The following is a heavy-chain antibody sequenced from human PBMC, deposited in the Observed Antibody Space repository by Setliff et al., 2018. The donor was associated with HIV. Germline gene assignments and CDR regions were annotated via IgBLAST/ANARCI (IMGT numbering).Heavy chain of an antibody. D-gene: IGHD5-18*01. Sequence: SETLSLTCAVYGGSVSGHYWGWFRQPPGKGLEWIGEITPSGATNYLPPLKSRVTMSLDTSKNQFSLKLTSVTAADTALYYCSNWNTTIDADSWGQGTLVTVSS. CDR1: GGSVSGHY. CDR2: ITPSGAT. V-gene: IGHV4-34*01. J-gene: IGHJ4*02. CDR3: SNWNTTIDADS.